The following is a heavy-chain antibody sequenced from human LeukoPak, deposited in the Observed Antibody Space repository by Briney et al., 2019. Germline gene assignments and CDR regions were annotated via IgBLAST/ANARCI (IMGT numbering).Heavy chain of an antibody. Sequence: GASVKVSRKASGYTFTGYYMHWVRQAPGQGLEWMGWINPNSGRTNYAQKFQGRVTMTRDTSISTAYMELSRLRSDDTAVYYCARGEQLLLPDYWGQGTLVTVSS. CDR1: GYTFTGYY. D-gene: IGHD6-13*01. V-gene: IGHV1-2*02. J-gene: IGHJ4*02. CDR2: INPNSGRT. CDR3: ARGEQLLLPDY.